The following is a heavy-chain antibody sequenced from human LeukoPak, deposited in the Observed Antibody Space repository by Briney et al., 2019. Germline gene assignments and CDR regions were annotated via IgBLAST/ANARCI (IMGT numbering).Heavy chain of an antibody. CDR1: GYRFTSYL. V-gene: IGHV5-51*01. D-gene: IGHD3-10*01. J-gene: IGHJ4*02. CDR3: ARRDYYGSGSYWGAFDY. Sequence: GESLKISCKGSGYRFTSYLVGRGGQMAGKGLEWMGGVFPGDSDSDTKYSPSFQGQVTISADKSISTAYLQWSSLKASDTAIYYCARRDYYGSGSYWGAFDYWGQGTLVTVSS. CDR2: VFPGDSDSDT.